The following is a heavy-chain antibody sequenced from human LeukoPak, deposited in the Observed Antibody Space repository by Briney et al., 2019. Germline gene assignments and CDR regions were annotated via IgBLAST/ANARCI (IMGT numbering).Heavy chain of an antibody. D-gene: IGHD3-22*01. Sequence: GGSLRLSCAASGLSFDDYGLTWVRQAPGKGLEWVSGINWNGDSTDYADSVKGRFTISRDNAKNSLYLQMNRLRAEDTALYYCARDLRVVITGSFDSWGQGTLVTVSS. CDR2: INWNGDST. CDR1: GLSFDDYG. CDR3: ARDLRVVITGSFDS. V-gene: IGHV3-20*04. J-gene: IGHJ4*02.